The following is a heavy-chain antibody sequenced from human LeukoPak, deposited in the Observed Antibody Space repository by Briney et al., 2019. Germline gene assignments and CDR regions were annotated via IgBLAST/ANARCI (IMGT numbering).Heavy chain of an antibody. V-gene: IGHV3-23*01. CDR3: AKSPIVLMVYAYSGWFDP. J-gene: IGHJ5*02. Sequence: GGSLRLSCAASGFTFSSYSMSWVRQAPGKGLEWVSAISGSGGSTYYADSVKGRFTISRDNSKNTLYLQMNSLRAEDTAVYYCAKSPIVLMVYAYSGWFDPWGQGTLVTVSS. CDR1: GFTFSSYS. CDR2: ISGSGGST. D-gene: IGHD2-8*01.